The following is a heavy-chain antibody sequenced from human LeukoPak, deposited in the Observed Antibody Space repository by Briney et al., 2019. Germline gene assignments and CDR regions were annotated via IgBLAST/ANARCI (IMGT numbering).Heavy chain of an antibody. CDR3: ARAGTTGFDY. D-gene: IGHD1-1*01. V-gene: IGHV3-21*01. CDR2: ISSSSSYI. CDR1: GFTFSSYS. Sequence: GGSLRLSCAASGFTFSSYSMNWVRQAPGKGLEWVSSISSSSSYIYYADSVKGRFTISRGNAKNSLYLQVNSLRAEDTAVYYCARAGTTGFDYWGQGTLVTVSS. J-gene: IGHJ4*02.